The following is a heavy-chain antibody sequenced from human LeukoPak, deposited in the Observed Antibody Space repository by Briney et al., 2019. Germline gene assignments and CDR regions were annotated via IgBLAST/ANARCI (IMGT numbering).Heavy chain of an antibody. D-gene: IGHD7-27*01. CDR2: IRYDGSDK. CDR3: ANPFSSGADFDY. CDR1: GFTFSYYY. Sequence: GSLRLSFAASGFTFSYYYIPWVRPAPGQGLGWVAFIRYDGSDKYYADSVKGRFTISRDNSKNTLYLQMNSLRAEDTAVYYCANPFSSGADFDYWGQGTLVTVSS. J-gene: IGHJ4*02. V-gene: IGHV3-30*02.